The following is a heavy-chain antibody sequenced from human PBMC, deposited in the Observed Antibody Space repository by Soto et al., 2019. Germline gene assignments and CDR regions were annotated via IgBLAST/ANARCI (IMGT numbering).Heavy chain of an antibody. CDR2: IIPIFGTA. V-gene: IGHV1-69*13. CDR1: GGTFSSYA. J-gene: IGHJ6*02. D-gene: IGHD5-12*01. Sequence: GASVKVSCKASGGTFSSYAISWVRQAPGQGLEWMGGIIPIFGTANYAQKCQGRVTITADESTSTAYMELSSLRSEDTAVYYCARRGYSGYDLYYYYGMDVWGQGTTVTVSS. CDR3: ARRGYSGYDLYYYYGMDV.